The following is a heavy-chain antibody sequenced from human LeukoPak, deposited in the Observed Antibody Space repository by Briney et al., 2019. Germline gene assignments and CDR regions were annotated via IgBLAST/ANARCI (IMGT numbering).Heavy chain of an antibody. Sequence: SETLSLTCAVYGGSFTCYYWRWIRQPPGKGLEWIGEINHSGSTNYNPSLKSRVTISVDTSKNQFSLKLSSVTAADTAVYYWASNRYDYVWGRYHPWYFDYWGQGTLVTVSS. CDR3: ASNRYDYVWGRYHPWYFDY. CDR2: INHSGST. CDR1: GGSFTCYY. J-gene: IGHJ4*02. V-gene: IGHV4-34*01. D-gene: IGHD3-16*02.